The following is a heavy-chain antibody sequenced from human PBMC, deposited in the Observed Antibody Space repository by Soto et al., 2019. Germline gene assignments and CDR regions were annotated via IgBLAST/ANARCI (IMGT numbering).Heavy chain of an antibody. CDR2: IYNIIGST. CDR1: GGYISSYY. V-gene: IGHV4-59*08. D-gene: IGHD6-19*01. J-gene: IGHJ4*02. CDR3: ARHVNLPLAGNGFDS. Sequence: TSQTLCLPCTVAGGYISSYYWSWPLQPQEKGLEWIAYIYNIIGSTSYNPSLRSRVTMSIDTSQEQFSLRLSSVTATDTAVYYCARHVNLPLAGNGFDSWGRGTLGTVSS.